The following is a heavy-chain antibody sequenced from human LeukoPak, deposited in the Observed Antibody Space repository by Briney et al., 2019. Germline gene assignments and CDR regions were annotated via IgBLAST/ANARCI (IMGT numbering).Heavy chain of an antibody. D-gene: IGHD5-18*01. Sequence: SETLSLTFTVSGVSISTSGTYYWSWIRQTAGKGLEWIGRVYLSGSTNYNPSLKSRVTMSVDTSRNQFSLNLDSVTAADTAVYYCAKSQSDTPLAQSFDSWGQGTLVTVSS. V-gene: IGHV4-61*02. CDR1: GVSISTSGTYY. CDR2: VYLSGST. CDR3: AKSQSDTPLAQSFDS. J-gene: IGHJ4*02.